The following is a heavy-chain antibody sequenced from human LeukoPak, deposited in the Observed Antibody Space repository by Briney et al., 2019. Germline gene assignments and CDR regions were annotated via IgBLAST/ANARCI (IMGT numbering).Heavy chain of an antibody. V-gene: IGHV4-39*01. CDR3: ARLPYNWSFDP. J-gene: IGHJ5*02. Sequence: SETLSLTCTVSGGSISSSSYYWGWLRQPPGTGLEWIGSIYYSGTTYYNPSLKSRVTISVDRSKNQFSLELSSVTAADTAVYYCARLPYNWSFDPWGQGTLVTVSS. CDR1: GGSISSSSYY. CDR2: IYYSGTT. D-gene: IGHD1-20*01.